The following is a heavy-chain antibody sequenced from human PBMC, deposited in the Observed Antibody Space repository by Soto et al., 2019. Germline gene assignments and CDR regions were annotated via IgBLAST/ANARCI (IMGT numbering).Heavy chain of an antibody. CDR2: IYYSGST. Sequence: PSETLSLTCTVSGGSIRSYYWSWIRQPPGKGLEWIGYIYYSGSTNYNPSLKSRVTISVDTSKNQFSLKLSSVTAADTAVYYCAREDRITIFGVVIPYFDYWGQGTLVTVSS. CDR1: GGSIRSYY. J-gene: IGHJ4*02. CDR3: AREDRITIFGVVIPYFDY. D-gene: IGHD3-3*01. V-gene: IGHV4-59*01.